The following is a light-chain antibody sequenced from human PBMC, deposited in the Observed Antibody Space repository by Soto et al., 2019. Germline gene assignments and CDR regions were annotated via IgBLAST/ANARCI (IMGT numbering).Light chain of an antibody. CDR3: QQANSFPIT. J-gene: IGKJ5*01. CDR2: GAS. V-gene: IGKV1-12*01. Sequence: EIQMTQSPSSVSASVGDRVTITCRASQGISTWLAWYQQKAGKAPHLPIYGASNLHSGVPSRFSGSGSGTNFTLTISSLQPEDFATYYCQQANSFPITFGQGTRLEIK. CDR1: QGISTW.